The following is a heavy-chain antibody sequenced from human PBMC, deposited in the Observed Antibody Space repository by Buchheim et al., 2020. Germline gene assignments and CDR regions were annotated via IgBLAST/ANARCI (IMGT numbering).Heavy chain of an antibody. CDR1: GFTFSNYA. V-gene: IGHV3-23*01. Sequence: EVQMLESGGGFVQPGGSLRLSCVASGFTFSNYALRWVRQAPVKGLEWVSAISGSGASTYYADSVKGRFTISRDNSKNTLYLQMNSLRAEDTAVYFCAKEPNKYSGSHYFDSWGQGT. J-gene: IGHJ4*02. D-gene: IGHD1-26*01. CDR3: AKEPNKYSGSHYFDS. CDR2: ISGSGAST.